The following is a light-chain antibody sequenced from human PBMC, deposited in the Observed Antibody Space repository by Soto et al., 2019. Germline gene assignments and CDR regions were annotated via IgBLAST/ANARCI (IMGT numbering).Light chain of an antibody. CDR2: DVS. J-gene: IGLJ1*01. CDR1: SSDVGGYNY. V-gene: IGLV2-11*01. CDR3: CSYGGSNTNYV. Sequence: QSVLTQPRSVSGSPGQSVTISCTGTSSDVGGYNYVSWYQQHPGKAPKVMIYDVSKRPSGVPDRFSGSKSGNTASLTISGLQAEDEADYYCCSYGGSNTNYVFGTGTQLTVL.